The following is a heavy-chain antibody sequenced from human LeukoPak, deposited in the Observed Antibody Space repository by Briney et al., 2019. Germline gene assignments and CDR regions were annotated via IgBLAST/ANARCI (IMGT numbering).Heavy chain of an antibody. J-gene: IGHJ4*02. Sequence: SETLSLTCTVSGGSISSHYWSWIRQPPGKGLEWIGYIYYSGSTNYNPSLKSRVTISVDTSKNQFSLKLSSVTAADTAVYYCARVTSSWYYVDYWGQGTLVTVSS. CDR1: GGSISSHY. V-gene: IGHV4-59*11. CDR3: ARVTSSWYYVDY. CDR2: IYYSGST. D-gene: IGHD6-13*01.